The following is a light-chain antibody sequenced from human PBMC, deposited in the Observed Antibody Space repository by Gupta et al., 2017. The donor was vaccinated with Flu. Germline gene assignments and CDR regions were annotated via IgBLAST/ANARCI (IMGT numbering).Light chain of an antibody. V-gene: IGLV2-14*04. CDR2: DVS. Sequence: ITISCTGTSSDVGGYNYVSWYQQHPGKAPKLMIYDVSNRPAVVSNRFSGSKSGNTASLTISGLQAEDEADYYCSSYTSSSTYVFGTGTKVTVL. J-gene: IGLJ1*01. CDR1: SSDVGGYNY. CDR3: SSYTSSSTYV.